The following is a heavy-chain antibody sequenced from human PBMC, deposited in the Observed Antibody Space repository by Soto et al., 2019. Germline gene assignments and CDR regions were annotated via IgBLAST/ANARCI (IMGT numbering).Heavy chain of an antibody. D-gene: IGHD6-19*01. CDR1: GFTFSSYS. J-gene: IGHJ4*01. CDR2: ISSSSTYI. Sequence: GGSLRLSCAASGFTFSSYSLSWVRQAPGKGLEWVSSISSSSTYIYYADSVRGRFTISRDDAKNSLFLQMSSPRVEDTAVYYCARGGDTSGSWPRYWGQGTLVTVSS. V-gene: IGHV3-21*06. CDR3: ARGGDTSGSWPRY.